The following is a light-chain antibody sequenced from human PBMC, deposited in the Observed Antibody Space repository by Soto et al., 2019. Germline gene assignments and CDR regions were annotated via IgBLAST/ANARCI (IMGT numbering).Light chain of an antibody. Sequence: EIVLTQSPGTLSLSPGERATLSCRASQSVSSNFLAWFQQQPGQAPRLLVYAASRRVTGIPDRFSGRGSGTDLTLTISRLEPEDFAVYFCQQYGGSPITFGQGTRLEIK. CDR2: AAS. V-gene: IGKV3-20*01. CDR1: QSVSSNF. CDR3: QQYGGSPIT. J-gene: IGKJ5*01.